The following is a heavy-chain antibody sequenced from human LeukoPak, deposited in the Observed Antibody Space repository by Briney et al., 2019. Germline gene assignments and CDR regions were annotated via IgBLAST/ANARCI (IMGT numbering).Heavy chain of an antibody. CDR3: ARVGSYYEVVN. V-gene: IGHV3-48*04. CDR1: GFTFSSYS. Sequence: GGSLRLSCEASGFTFSSYSMNWVRQAPGKGLEWVSYISSSSSTIYYADSVKGRFTSSRDNAQNSLYLQMNSLRAEDTAVYYCARVGSYYEVVNWGQGTLVTVSS. CDR2: ISSSSSTI. D-gene: IGHD1-26*01. J-gene: IGHJ4*02.